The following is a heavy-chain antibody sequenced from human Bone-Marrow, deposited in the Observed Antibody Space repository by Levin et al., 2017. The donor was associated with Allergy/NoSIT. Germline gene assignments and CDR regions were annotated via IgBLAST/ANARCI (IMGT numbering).Heavy chain of an antibody. CDR3: ARPDCSGTSCYYFFDS. D-gene: IGHD2-2*01. Sequence: GESLKISCAASGFTFSRYSMNWVRQAPGRGLEWVSYISRSSSTISYADSVKGRFTISSDNAKNSLYLQMNSLRDEDTAVYYCARPDCSGTSCYYFFDSWGQGTLVTVSS. CDR2: ISRSSSTI. V-gene: IGHV3-48*02. J-gene: IGHJ4*02. CDR1: GFTFSRYS.